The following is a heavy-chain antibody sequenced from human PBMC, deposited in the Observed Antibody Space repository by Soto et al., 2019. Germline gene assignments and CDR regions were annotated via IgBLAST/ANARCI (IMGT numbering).Heavy chain of an antibody. D-gene: IGHD3-22*01. Sequence: LSLTCTVSGGSISSGGYYWSWIRQHPGKGLEWIGYIYYSGSTYYNPSLKSRVTISVDTSKNQFSLKLSSVTAADTAVYYCARVGYYYDSSGYYWVIFDYWGQGTLVTVSS. CDR1: GGSISSGGYY. CDR3: ARVGYYYDSSGYYWVIFDY. J-gene: IGHJ4*02. V-gene: IGHV4-31*03. CDR2: IYYSGST.